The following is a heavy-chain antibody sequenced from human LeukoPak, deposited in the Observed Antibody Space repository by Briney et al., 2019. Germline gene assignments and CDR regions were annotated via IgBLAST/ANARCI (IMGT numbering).Heavy chain of an antibody. V-gene: IGHV1-2*02. CDR2: INPNNGGT. D-gene: IGHD2-21*02. J-gene: IGHJ3*01. Sequence: ASVKVSCKASGYTFIAFYMHWVRQAPGQGLEWMGWINPNNGGTNFVQKFQGRVTFTRDTSINTAYMELSRLTSDDTALYFCARVRLAEVTHKGDTLDLWGQGTVVTVSS. CDR1: GYTFIAFY. CDR3: ARVRLAEVTHKGDTLDL.